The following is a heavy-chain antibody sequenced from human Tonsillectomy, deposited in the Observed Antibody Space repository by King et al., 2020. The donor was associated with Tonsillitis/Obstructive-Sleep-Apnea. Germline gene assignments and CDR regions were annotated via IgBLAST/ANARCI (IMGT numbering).Heavy chain of an antibody. CDR3: ARAHASSGYYYPLEH. J-gene: IGHJ4*02. V-gene: IGHV1-2*02. D-gene: IGHD3-22*01. CDR1: GYSFTGYY. Sequence: QLVQSGAEVKKPGASVKVSCKASGYSFTGYYMHWVRQAPGQGLEWMGWINPNSGGTKYEQKFQGRVTMTRDTSISTAYMELSRLRSDDTAVYYCARAHASSGYYYPLEHWGQGTLVTVSS. CDR2: INPNSGGT.